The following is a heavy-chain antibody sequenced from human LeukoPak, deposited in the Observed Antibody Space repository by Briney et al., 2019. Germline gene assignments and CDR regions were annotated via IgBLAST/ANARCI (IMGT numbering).Heavy chain of an antibody. CDR3: ATPRVGYCSGGSCYGYYYYGMDV. Sequence: ASVKVSCKVSGYTLTELSMHWVRQAPGKGLEWMGGFDPEDGETIYAQKFQGRVTMTEDTSTDTAYMELSSLRSEDTAVYYCATPRVGYCSGGSCYGYYYYGMDVWGQGTTVTVSS. CDR1: GYTLTELS. CDR2: FDPEDGET. J-gene: IGHJ6*02. V-gene: IGHV1-24*01. D-gene: IGHD2-15*01.